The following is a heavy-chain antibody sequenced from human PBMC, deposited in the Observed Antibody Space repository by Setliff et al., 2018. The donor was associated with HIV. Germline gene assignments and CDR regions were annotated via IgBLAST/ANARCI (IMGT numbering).Heavy chain of an antibody. J-gene: IGHJ3*02. CDR2: IIPNSAST. Sequence: ASVKVSCKASGYTFTGYFIHWVRQAPGQGLEWMGRIIPNSASTNYAQKFQGRVTMTRDTSISTAYMELSRLRSDDTAVYYCATKVYCTNGVCLDAFDIWGQGTMVTVSS. V-gene: IGHV1-2*06. D-gene: IGHD2-8*01. CDR1: GYTFTGYF. CDR3: ATKVYCTNGVCLDAFDI.